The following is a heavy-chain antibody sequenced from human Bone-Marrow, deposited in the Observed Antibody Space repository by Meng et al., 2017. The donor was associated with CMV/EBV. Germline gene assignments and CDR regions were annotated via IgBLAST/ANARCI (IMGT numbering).Heavy chain of an antibody. D-gene: IGHD3-22*01. Sequence: SVKVSCKASGGTFSSYAISWVRQAPGQGLEWMGGIIPIFGTANYAQKFQGRVTITTDESTSTAYMELSSLRSEDTAVYYCARDSTYYYESSGFPYGMDVWGQGTTVTVSS. CDR1: GGTFSSYA. CDR3: ARDSTYYYESSGFPYGMDV. CDR2: IIPIFGTA. J-gene: IGHJ6*02. V-gene: IGHV1-69*05.